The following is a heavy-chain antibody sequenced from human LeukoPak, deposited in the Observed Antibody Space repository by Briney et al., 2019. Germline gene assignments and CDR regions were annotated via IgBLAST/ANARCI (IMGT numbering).Heavy chain of an antibody. J-gene: IGHJ3*02. D-gene: IGHD4-17*01. CDR2: IYYSGST. CDR3: ARVRYGDYRDASDI. V-gene: IGHV4-59*01. CDR1: GGSISSYY. Sequence: SETLSLTRTVSGGSISSYYWSWIRQPPGKGLEWIGYIYYSGSTNYNPSLKSRVTISVDTSKNQFSLKLSSVTAADTAVYYCARVRYGDYRDASDIWGQGTMVTVSS.